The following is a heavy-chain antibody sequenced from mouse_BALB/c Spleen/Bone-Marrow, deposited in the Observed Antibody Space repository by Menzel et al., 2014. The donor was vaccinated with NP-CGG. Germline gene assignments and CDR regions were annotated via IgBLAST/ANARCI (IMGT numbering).Heavy chain of an antibody. J-gene: IGHJ4*01. V-gene: IGHV1-69*02. D-gene: IGHD2-4*01. Sequence: QVQLQQSGAELVKPGAPVKLSCKASGYTFTSYWMNWVKQRPGRGLEWIGRIDPSDSETHYNQKFKDKATLTVDKSSSTAYIQLSSLTSEDPAAYYCARDGVITSYYAMDYWGQGTSVTVSS. CDR1: GYTFTSYW. CDR3: ARDGVITSYYAMDY. CDR2: IDPSDSET.